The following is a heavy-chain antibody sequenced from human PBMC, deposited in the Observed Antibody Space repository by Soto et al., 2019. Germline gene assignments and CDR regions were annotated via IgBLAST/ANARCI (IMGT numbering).Heavy chain of an antibody. J-gene: IGHJ4*02. D-gene: IGHD6-6*01. V-gene: IGHV3-30*18. CDR2: IAYDGSDK. CDR3: AKGPSTSTRPPFDY. Sequence: GGSLRLSCTVSGSTFTTYAMHWVHQAPDRGLEWVAIIAYDGSDKSYADSVKGRFTISRDNSKNTLYLQMNSLRPEDTAVYYCAKGPSTSTRPPFDYWGQGTLVTVSS. CDR1: GSTFTTYA.